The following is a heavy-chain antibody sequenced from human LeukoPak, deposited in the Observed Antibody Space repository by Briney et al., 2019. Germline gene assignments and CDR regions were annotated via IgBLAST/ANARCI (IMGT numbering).Heavy chain of an antibody. CDR2: IYHSGST. Sequence: SQTLSLACAVSGGSISSGGYSWSWIRQPPGKGLEWIGYIYHSGSTYYNPSLKSRVTISVDRSKNQFSLKLSSVTAADTAVYYCARAGYYYGMDVWGQGTTVTVSS. CDR1: GGSISSGGYS. J-gene: IGHJ6*02. CDR3: ARAGYYYGMDV. V-gene: IGHV4-30-2*01.